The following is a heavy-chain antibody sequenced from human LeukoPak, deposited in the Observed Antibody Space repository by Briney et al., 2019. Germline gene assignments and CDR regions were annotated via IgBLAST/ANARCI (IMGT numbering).Heavy chain of an antibody. Sequence: GGSLRLSCAASGFIFNNYGLIWVRQAPGKGLEWVSPISNDGGGTQYADFVEGRFTIPRDNSKNTLFLQMSSLRAEDTALYYCSKGSSGYFADLWGQGTLVTLSS. CDR2: ISNDGGGT. CDR1: GFIFNNYG. J-gene: IGHJ5*02. D-gene: IGHD3-22*01. CDR3: SKGSSGYFADL. V-gene: IGHV3-23*01.